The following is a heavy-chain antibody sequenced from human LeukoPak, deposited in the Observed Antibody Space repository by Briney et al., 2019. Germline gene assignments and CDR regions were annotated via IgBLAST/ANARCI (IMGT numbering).Heavy chain of an antibody. D-gene: IGHD2-15*01. V-gene: IGHV4-39*01. J-gene: IGHJ5*02. Sequence: SQTLSPTYTLSCGSITSRCYDWGWIRQPPGKGLEWIGGIYYSGSTYYNPSLKTRVTIPVETSRNQFSLKLSSVTAAATTGYYCGVVERRKGWFDPWGRGTVVSVSS. CDR2: IYYSGST. CDR1: CGSITSRCYD. CDR3: GVVERRKGWFDP.